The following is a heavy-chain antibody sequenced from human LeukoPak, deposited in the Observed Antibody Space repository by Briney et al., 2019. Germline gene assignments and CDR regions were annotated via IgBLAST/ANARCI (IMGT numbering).Heavy chain of an antibody. Sequence: GGSLRLSCAAAGFSFSSFAFHWVRQAPGKGLEGVAVISSDGGNIYYADSVTGCTLISRDNSKNTLYLLFYSLKPEDTAVYYCARDRGPTIAVPYYFDFWGQGTVVTVSS. D-gene: IGHD6-19*01. J-gene: IGHJ4*02. CDR2: ISSDGGNI. V-gene: IGHV3-30*04. CDR1: GFSFSSFA. CDR3: ARDRGPTIAVPYYFDF.